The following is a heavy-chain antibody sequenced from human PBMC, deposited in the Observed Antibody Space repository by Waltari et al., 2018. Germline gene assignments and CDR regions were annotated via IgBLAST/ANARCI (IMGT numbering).Heavy chain of an antibody. D-gene: IGHD3-22*01. CDR1: GYTFTDYY. J-gene: IGHJ4*02. V-gene: IGHV1-69-2*01. CDR3: ATRNGNYYDSSGYPGWGGY. Sequence: EVQLVQSGAEVKKPGATVKISCKVSGYTFTDYYMHWVQQAPGKGLEWMGLVDPEDGETIYAEKFQGRVTITADTSTDTAYMELSSLRSEDTAVYYCATRNGNYYDSSGYPGWGGYWGQGTLVTVSS. CDR2: VDPEDGET.